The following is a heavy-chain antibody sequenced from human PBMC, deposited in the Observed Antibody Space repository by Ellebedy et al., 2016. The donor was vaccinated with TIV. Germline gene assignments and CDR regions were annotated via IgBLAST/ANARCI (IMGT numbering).Heavy chain of an antibody. CDR3: AKDAFSRGDY. CDR2: VNQDGSGK. V-gene: IGHV3-7*04. CDR1: GFTFSSYW. J-gene: IGHJ4*02. D-gene: IGHD3-3*02. Sequence: PGGSLRLSCAASGFTFSSYWMSWVRQAPGKGLEWVANVNQDGSGKNYANSVKGRFTISRENAKNLLYLQMNSLRVEDTAVYYCAKDAFSRGDYWGQGTLVTVSS.